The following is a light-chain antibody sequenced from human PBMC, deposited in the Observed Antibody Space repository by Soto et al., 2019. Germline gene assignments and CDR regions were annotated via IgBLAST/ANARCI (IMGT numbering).Light chain of an antibody. J-gene: IGLJ1*01. Sequence: QSVLTQPASVSGSPGQSITISCTGTSSDVGSYNLVSWYQQHPGKAPKLMIYEGSKRPSGVSNRFSGSKSGNTASLAISGLQDDDEGDYYCCSYAGSSTLYVFGTGTKLTVL. CDR2: EGS. V-gene: IGLV2-23*01. CDR1: SSDVGSYNL. CDR3: CSYAGSSTLYV.